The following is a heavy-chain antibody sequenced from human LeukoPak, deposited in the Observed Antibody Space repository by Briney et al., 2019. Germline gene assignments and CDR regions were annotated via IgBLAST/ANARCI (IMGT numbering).Heavy chain of an antibody. Sequence: GGSLRLSCAASGFTFSSYAMSWVRQAPGEGLGWVSAISGSGGSTYYADSVKGRFTISRDNSKNTLYLQMNSLRAEDTAVYYCAKTYDSSGYPDDWGQGTLVTVSS. CDR1: GFTFSSYA. CDR2: ISGSGGST. V-gene: IGHV3-23*01. D-gene: IGHD3-22*01. CDR3: AKTYDSSGYPDD. J-gene: IGHJ4*02.